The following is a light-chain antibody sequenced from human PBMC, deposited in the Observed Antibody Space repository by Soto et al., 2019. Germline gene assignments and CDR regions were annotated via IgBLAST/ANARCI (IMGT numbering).Light chain of an antibody. V-gene: IGKV1-9*01. CDR1: QGIVGY. CDR2: AAS. J-gene: IGKJ4*01. Sequence: VQLTHSPAFLSASVVYRVTITFLSSQGIVGYLAWYQQKPGKAPKLLMYAASTLQSGVPSRFSGSGSGTEFTLTINSLQPEDFATYYCQQINSYPRTFGGGTKVDIK. CDR3: QQINSYPRT.